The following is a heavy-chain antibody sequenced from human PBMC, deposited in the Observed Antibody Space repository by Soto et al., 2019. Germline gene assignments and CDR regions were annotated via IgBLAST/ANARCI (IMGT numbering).Heavy chain of an antibody. Sequence: WGSLRLSCAASGFTVSSNYMSWVRQAPGKGLEWVSVIYSGGSTYYADSVKGRFTISRDNSKNTLYLQMNSLRAEDTAVYYCARGPSIAARPSFYYYGMDVWGQGTTVTVSS. J-gene: IGHJ6*02. CDR1: GFTVSSNY. V-gene: IGHV3-53*01. D-gene: IGHD6-6*01. CDR2: IYSGGST. CDR3: ARGPSIAARPSFYYYGMDV.